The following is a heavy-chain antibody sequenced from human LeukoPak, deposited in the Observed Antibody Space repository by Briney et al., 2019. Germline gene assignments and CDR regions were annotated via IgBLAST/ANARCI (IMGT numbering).Heavy chain of an antibody. Sequence: SETLSLTCTVSGGSISGYYWIWIRQPPGMGLEWIGYVYYSGATNYNPSLKSRVTISVDTSKNQFSLKLSSVTAADTAVYFCARHLYSGYDRVFDYWGQGPLVTVSS. CDR3: ARHLYSGYDRVFDY. J-gene: IGHJ4*02. CDR1: GGSISGYY. V-gene: IGHV4-59*08. D-gene: IGHD5-12*01. CDR2: VYYSGAT.